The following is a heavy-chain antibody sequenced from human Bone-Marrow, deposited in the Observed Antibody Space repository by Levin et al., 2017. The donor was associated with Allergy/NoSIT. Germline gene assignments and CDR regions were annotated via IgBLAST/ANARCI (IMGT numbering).Heavy chain of an antibody. CDR2: IGTAGDT. V-gene: IGHV3-13*01. CDR3: ARVLWSCSGGICYYYGMDV. Sequence: PGESLKISCAASGFTFSNYDMHWVRQATGKGLEWVSAIGTAGDTYYPGSVKGRFTISRENAKNSLYLQMNSLRAGDTAVYYCARVLWSCSGGICYYYGMDVWGQGTTVTVSS. D-gene: IGHD2-15*01. J-gene: IGHJ6*02. CDR1: GFTFSNYD.